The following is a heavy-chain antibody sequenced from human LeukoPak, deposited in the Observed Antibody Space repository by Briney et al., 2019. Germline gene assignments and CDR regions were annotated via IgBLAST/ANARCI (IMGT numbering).Heavy chain of an antibody. Sequence: PSETLSLTCAVYGGSFSVYYWSWIRQPPGKGLEWIGEINHSGSTNYNPSLKSRVTISVDTSKNQFSLNLSSVTAADTAVYYCARQDQTYYYESSGYTGLFDPWGQGTLVTVSS. J-gene: IGHJ5*02. D-gene: IGHD3-22*01. CDR1: GGSFSVYY. CDR3: ARQDQTYYYESSGYTGLFDP. V-gene: IGHV4-34*01. CDR2: INHSGST.